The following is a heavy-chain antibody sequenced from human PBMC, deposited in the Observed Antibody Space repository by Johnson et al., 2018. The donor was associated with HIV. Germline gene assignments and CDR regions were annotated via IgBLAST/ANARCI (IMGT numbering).Heavy chain of an antibody. CDR2: VSGSSSGI. D-gene: IGHD2-8*01. Sequence: QVQLVESGGGLVKPGGSLRLSCAASGFTFSDYYMSWIRQAPGKGLEWVSYVSGSSSGIYYADPVKGRFTISRDNARNSLFLQMNSLRAEDTAVYYCARGAFLKVYVSDDAFDIWGQGTMVTVSS. CDR1: GFTFSDYY. V-gene: IGHV3-11*04. CDR3: ARGAFLKVYVSDDAFDI. J-gene: IGHJ3*02.